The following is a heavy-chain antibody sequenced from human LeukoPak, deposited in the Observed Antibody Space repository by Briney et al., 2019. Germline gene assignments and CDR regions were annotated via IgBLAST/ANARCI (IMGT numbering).Heavy chain of an antibody. V-gene: IGHV1-69*13. CDR1: GGTFSCYA. CDR2: IIPIFGTA. CDR3: ASGTYIWFGESAFDY. D-gene: IGHD3-10*01. J-gene: IGHJ4*02. Sequence: SVKVSCKASGGTFSCYAISWVRQAPGQGLEWMGGIIPIFGTANYAQKFQGRVTITADESTSTAYMELSSLRSEDTAVYYCASGTYIWFGESAFDYWGQGTLVTVSS.